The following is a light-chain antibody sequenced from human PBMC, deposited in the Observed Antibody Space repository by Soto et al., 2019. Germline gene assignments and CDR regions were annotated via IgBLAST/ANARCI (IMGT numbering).Light chain of an antibody. J-gene: IGKJ4*01. Sequence: IQMTQSPSTLSASVGDRVTITCRASQSISSWLAWYQQKPGKAPKLLIYDASSLESGVPSRFSGSGSGTEFTLTISSLEPEDFAVYYCQQRTNWLTFGGGSKVDI. CDR1: QSISSW. V-gene: IGKV1-5*01. CDR2: DAS. CDR3: QQRTNWLT.